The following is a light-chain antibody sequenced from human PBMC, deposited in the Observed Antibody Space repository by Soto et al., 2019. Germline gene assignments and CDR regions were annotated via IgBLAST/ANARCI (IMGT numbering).Light chain of an antibody. J-gene: IGKJ2*01. CDR2: DAS. CDR3: QPYGNLPPNT. CDR1: QSVSSRY. V-gene: IGKV3D-20*01. Sequence: EIVLTQSPATLSLSPGDRATLSCGASQSVSSRYLAWYQQKPGLAPRLLIYDASTRATGIPDRCCGCGSWTDFTLTISSLQPKDFALSYCQPYGNLPPNTFGQGTKLEIK.